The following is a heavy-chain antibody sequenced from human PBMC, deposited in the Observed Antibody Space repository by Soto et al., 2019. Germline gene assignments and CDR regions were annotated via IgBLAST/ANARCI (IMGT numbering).Heavy chain of an antibody. Sequence: QVQLVQSGAEVKKPGSSVKVSCKASGGTFSSYAISWVRQAPGQGLEWMGGIIPIFGTANYAQKFQGRVTISGEGSTSTGDMELGSLRSEDTAVYYCATNSVSGMDVWGQGTTVTVSS. D-gene: IGHD3-10*01. CDR3: ATNSVSGMDV. J-gene: IGHJ6*02. V-gene: IGHV1-69*12. CDR1: GGTFSSYA. CDR2: IIPIFGTA.